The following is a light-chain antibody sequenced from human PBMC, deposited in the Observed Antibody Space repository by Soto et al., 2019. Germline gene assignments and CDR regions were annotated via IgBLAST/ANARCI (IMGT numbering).Light chain of an antibody. V-gene: IGKV1-39*01. CDR3: QQSYSTPRT. CDR2: AAS. J-gene: IGKJ1*01. Sequence: DIQMTPSTSSLSASVGDRVTITCRASQSISSYLNWYQQKPGKAPKLLIYAASSLQSGVPSRFSGSGSGTDFTLTISRLQPEDFATYDCQQSYSTPRTFGQGNKVEIK. CDR1: QSISSY.